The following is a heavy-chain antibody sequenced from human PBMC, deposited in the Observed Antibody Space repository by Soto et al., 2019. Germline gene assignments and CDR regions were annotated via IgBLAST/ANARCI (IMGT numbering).Heavy chain of an antibody. Sequence: ASAVHRECRNGYYRRYVVQPPGNELEWIGEINHSGSTNYNPSLKSRVTISVDTSKNQFSLKLSSVTAADTAVYYCASLVGSYDFWSGYLPHYYYYGMDVWGQGTTVT. V-gene: IGHV4-34*01. CDR1: RECRNGYY. CDR3: ASLVGSYDFWSGYLPHYYYYGMDV. J-gene: IGHJ6*02. D-gene: IGHD3-3*01. CDR2: INHSGST.